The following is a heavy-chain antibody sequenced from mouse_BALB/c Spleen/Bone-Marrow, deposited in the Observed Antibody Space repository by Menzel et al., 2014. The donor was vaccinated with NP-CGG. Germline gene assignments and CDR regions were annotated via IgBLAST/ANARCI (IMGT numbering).Heavy chain of an antibody. V-gene: IGHV1S81*02. CDR2: INPSNGRT. CDR1: GYTFTSYW. CDR3: ARYDGPAWFAY. J-gene: IGHJ3*01. Sequence: QVQLKESGAKLVKPGASVKLSCKASGYTFTSYWIHWVKLRPGHGLEWIGEINPSNGRTNYNEKFRNKATLTVDKSSSTAYIQLSSLTSEDSAVYYCARYDGPAWFAYWGQGTLVTVS. D-gene: IGHD2-3*01.